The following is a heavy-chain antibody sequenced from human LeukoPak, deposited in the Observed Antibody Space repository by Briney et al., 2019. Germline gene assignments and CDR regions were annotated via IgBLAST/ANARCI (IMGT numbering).Heavy chain of an antibody. Sequence: SETLSLTCAVYGGSFSGYYRSWIRQPPGKGLEWIGEINHSGSINYNPSLKSRVTISVDTSKNQFSLKLSSVTAADTAVYYCARGRKNYYDSSGYYYWGQGTLVTVSS. V-gene: IGHV4-34*01. J-gene: IGHJ4*02. D-gene: IGHD3-22*01. CDR1: GGSFSGYY. CDR3: ARGRKNYYDSSGYYY. CDR2: INHSGSI.